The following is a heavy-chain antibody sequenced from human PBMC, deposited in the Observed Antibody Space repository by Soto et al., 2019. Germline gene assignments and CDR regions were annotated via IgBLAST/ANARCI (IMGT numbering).Heavy chain of an antibody. V-gene: IGHV4-31*03. J-gene: IGHJ4*02. CDR3: TRDFSYGHGRIDY. CDR2: TYYSGST. D-gene: IGHD5-18*01. Sequence: QVQLQESGPGLVKPSQTLSLTCTVSGGAISSGNYYWSWIRQHPGTGLEWIGYTYYSGSTDYTPALEDRVTISVDRFKNQFSLKVISVTAADTAVYYCTRDFSYGHGRIDYWGQGTLVAVCS. CDR1: GGAISSGNYY.